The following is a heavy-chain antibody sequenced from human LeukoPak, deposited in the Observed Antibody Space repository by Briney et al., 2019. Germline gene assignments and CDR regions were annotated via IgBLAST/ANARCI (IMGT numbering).Heavy chain of an antibody. V-gene: IGHV3-7*04. CDR2: INKDGSDK. D-gene: IGHD3-16*01. J-gene: IGHJ4*02. CDR3: ARGAGVGSYVPFDL. CDR1: GFIFSNNW. Sequence: PGGSLRLSCAASGFIFSNNWMSWVCQAPGKGLEWVANINKDGSDKYYAGSVKGRFTISRDNAKNSLFLQMDSLRVDDTAVYYCARGAGVGSYVPFDLWGLGTLVAVSS.